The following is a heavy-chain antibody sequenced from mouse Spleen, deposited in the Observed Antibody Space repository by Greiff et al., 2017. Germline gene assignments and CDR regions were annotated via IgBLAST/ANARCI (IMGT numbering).Heavy chain of an antibody. D-gene: IGHD2-14*01. CDR3: ARVDRDYAMDY. CDR2: IYPGDGDT. Sequence: VQLQQSGPELVKPGASVKISCKASGYAFSSSWMNWVKQRPGKGLEWIGRIYPGDGDTNYNGKFKGKATLTADKSSSTAYMQLSSLTSEDSAVYYCARVDRDYAMDYWGQGTSVTVSS. CDR1: GYAFSSSW. J-gene: IGHJ4*01. V-gene: IGHV1-82*01.